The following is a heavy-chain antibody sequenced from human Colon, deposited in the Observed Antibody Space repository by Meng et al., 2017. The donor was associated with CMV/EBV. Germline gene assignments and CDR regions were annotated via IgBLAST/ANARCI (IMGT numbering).Heavy chain of an antibody. V-gene: IGHV3-30*04. J-gene: IGHJ4*02. Sequence: CASSGFTFSSYAMHWVRQAPGKGLEWVAVISYDGSKKYYADSVKGRFTVSRDDSKNTLHLHMNTLTVDDTGVYYCARDFDGAPRLDYWGQGTLVTVSS. D-gene: IGHD1-14*01. CDR1: GFTFSSYA. CDR2: ISYDGSKK. CDR3: ARDFDGAPRLDY.